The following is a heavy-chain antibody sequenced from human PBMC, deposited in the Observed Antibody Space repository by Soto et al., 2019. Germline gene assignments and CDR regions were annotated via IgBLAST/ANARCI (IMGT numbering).Heavy chain of an antibody. Sequence: EASVKVSCKASGYTFTSYDINWVRQATGQGLEWMGWMNPNSGNTGYAQKFQGRVTMTRNTSISTAYMELSSLRSEDTAVYYCARERGRTGTIDYWGQGTLVTVSS. J-gene: IGHJ4*02. V-gene: IGHV1-8*01. CDR3: ARERGRTGTIDY. CDR1: GYTFTSYD. CDR2: MNPNSGNT. D-gene: IGHD1-1*01.